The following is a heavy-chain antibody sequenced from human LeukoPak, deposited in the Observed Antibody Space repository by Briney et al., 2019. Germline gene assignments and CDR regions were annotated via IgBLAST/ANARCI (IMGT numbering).Heavy chain of an antibody. CDR2: IYPGDSDT. J-gene: IGHJ4*02. CDR3: ARKGYSYGYDYDY. V-gene: IGHV5-51*01. CDR1: GYSFTSYW. Sequence: PGESLKISCKGSGYSFTSYWIGWVRQMPGKGLEWMGIIYPGDSDTRYSPSFQGQVTISADKSISTAYPQWSSLKASDTAMYYCARKGYSYGYDYDYWGQGTLVTVSS. D-gene: IGHD5-18*01.